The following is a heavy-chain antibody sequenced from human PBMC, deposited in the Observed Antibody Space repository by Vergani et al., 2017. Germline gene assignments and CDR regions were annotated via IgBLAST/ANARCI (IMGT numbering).Heavy chain of an antibody. CDR2: INPNSGGT. CDR1: GYTFTGYY. Sequence: QVQLVQSGAEVKKPGASVKVSCKASGYTFTGYYMHWVRQAPGQGLEWMGWINPNSGGTNYAQKFQGRVTMTRDTSISTAYMELSRLRSDDTAVYYCARESAYCGGECYSRGWFDPWGQGTLVTVSS. J-gene: IGHJ5*02. V-gene: IGHV1-2*02. D-gene: IGHD2-21*01. CDR3: ARESAYCGGECYSRGWFDP.